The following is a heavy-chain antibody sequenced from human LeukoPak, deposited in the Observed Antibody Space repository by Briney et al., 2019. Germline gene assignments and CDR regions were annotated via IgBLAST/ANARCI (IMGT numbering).Heavy chain of an antibody. CDR2: INWNGGST. V-gene: IGHV3-20*04. CDR3: ARVRVVGAMVDAFDI. CDR1: GFTFDDYG. D-gene: IGHD1-26*01. Sequence: GGSLRLSCAASGFTFDDYGMNWVRQAPGKGLEWVSGINWNGGSTGYADSVKGRFTISRDNAKNSLYLQMNSLRAEDTALYYCARVRVVGAMVDAFDIWGQGTMVTVSS. J-gene: IGHJ3*02.